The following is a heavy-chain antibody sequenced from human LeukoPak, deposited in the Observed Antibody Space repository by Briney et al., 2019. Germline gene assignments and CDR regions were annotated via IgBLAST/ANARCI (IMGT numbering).Heavy chain of an antibody. CDR2: IRSKAYGGTA. Sequence: GRSLRLSCTASGFTFGDYAMSWVRQAPGKGLEWVGFIRSKAYGGTAEYAASVKGRFTISRDDSKSIAYLQMNSLKTEDTAVYYCTRERGYSYGYHYYYYMDVWGKGTTVTISS. J-gene: IGHJ6*03. V-gene: IGHV3-49*04. D-gene: IGHD5-18*01. CDR3: TRERGYSYGYHYYYYMDV. CDR1: GFTFGDYA.